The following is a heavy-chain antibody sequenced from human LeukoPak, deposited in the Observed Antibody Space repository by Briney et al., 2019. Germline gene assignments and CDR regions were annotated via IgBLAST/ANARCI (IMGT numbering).Heavy chain of an antibody. CDR3: TRDLVASYLLFDY. D-gene: IGHD5-12*01. CDR2: IRSKAYGGAT. Sequence: GGSLRLSCTASGFTFGDYAMSWVRQAPGKGLEWVGFIRSKAYGGATEYAASVKGRFTISRDDSKSIAYLQMNSLKTEDTAVYYCTRDLVASYLLFDYWGQGTLVTVSS. V-gene: IGHV3-49*04. CDR1: GFTFGDYA. J-gene: IGHJ4*02.